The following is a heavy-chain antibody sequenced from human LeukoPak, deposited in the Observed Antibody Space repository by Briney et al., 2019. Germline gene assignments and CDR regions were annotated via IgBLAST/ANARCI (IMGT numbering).Heavy chain of an antibody. Sequence: GGSLRLSCAASGFTFSDYYMSWIRQAPGEGLEWVSYMSSDATSIFYADSVKGRFTISRDNAKNSLSLQMNSLRAEDSAVYYCASLFFDPDAFDIWGQGTMVTVSS. CDR1: GFTFSDYY. J-gene: IGHJ3*02. CDR2: MSSDATSI. D-gene: IGHD3-9*01. V-gene: IGHV3-11*01. CDR3: ASLFFDPDAFDI.